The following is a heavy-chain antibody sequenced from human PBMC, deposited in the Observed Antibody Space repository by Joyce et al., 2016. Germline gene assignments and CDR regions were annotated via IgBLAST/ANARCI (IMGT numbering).Heavy chain of an antibody. V-gene: IGHV3-23*01. D-gene: IGHD3-9*01. J-gene: IGHJ4*02. CDR1: GFALRHYA. Sequence: EVQLLESGGGLVQPGGSLRLSCAASGFALRHYAMSWVRHAPGKWLGWVSSISGRGDNTNYPDSVKGRFTISRDTSKNTLYLQMNSLRAEDTAVYYCAKDYDILTGYYIFDYWGQGTLVTVSS. CDR2: ISGRGDNT. CDR3: AKDYDILTGYYIFDY.